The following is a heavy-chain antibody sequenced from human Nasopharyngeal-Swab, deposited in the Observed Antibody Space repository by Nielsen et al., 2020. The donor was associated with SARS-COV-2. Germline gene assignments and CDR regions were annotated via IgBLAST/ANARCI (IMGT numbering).Heavy chain of an antibody. D-gene: IGHD6-6*01. CDR1: GGSISSSSYY. V-gene: IGHV4-39*01. Sequence: SGTLSLTCTVSGGSISSSSYYWGWIPQPPGKGLEWIGSIYYSGSTYYNPSLKSRVTISVDTSKNQFSLKLSSVTAADTAVYYCARQEYLNWFDPWGQGTLVTVSS. CDR3: ARQEYLNWFDP. CDR2: IYYSGST. J-gene: IGHJ5*02.